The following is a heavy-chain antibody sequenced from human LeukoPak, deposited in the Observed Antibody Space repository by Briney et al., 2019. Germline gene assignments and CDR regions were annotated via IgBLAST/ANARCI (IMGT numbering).Heavy chain of an antibody. Sequence: GGSLRLSCAASGFTVSSNYMSWVRQAPGKGLEWVSVIYSGGSTYYADSVKGRFTISRDNSKNTLYLQMNSLRAEDTAVYYCARDGSVGYYDSSGYYLSFQHWGQGTLVTVSS. D-gene: IGHD3-22*01. CDR2: IYSGGST. CDR3: ARDGSVGYYDSSGYYLSFQH. V-gene: IGHV3-66*01. J-gene: IGHJ1*01. CDR1: GFTVSSNY.